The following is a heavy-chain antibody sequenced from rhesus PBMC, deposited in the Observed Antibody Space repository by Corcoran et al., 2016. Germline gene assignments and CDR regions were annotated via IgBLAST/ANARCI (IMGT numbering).Heavy chain of an antibody. D-gene: IGHD2-8*01. CDR1: GGSISSNY. CDR2: ISGSGGST. CDR3: AVGYCSGGVCYALSY. J-gene: IGHJ4*01. Sequence: QLQLQESGPGLVKPSETLSLTCAVSGGSISSNYCSWIRQPPGKGLEWLGRISGSGGSTDYNPSLPSRVPSSTATSKNQFSLTLSSGTAADTAVEYCAVGYCSGGVCYALSYWGQGVLVTVSS. V-gene: IGHV4-173*01.